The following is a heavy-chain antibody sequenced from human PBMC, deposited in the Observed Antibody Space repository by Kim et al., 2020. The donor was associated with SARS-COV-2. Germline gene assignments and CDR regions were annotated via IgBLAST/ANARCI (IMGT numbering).Heavy chain of an antibody. V-gene: IGHV4-31*02. D-gene: IGHD4-17*01. Sequence: NPSLKSRITISVDKSKNQFSVKLSSVTAADTAVYYWARRRAVLEPNLDYWGQGTLVTVSS. CDR3: ARRRAVLEPNLDY. J-gene: IGHJ4*02.